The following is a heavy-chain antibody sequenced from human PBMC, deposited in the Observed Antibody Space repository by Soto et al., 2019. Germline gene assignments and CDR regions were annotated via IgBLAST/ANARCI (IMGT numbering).Heavy chain of an antibody. V-gene: IGHV3-23*01. CDR1: GFTFSSYA. D-gene: IGHD1-1*01. J-gene: IGHJ4*02. CDR2: ISGSGGTA. Sequence: EVQLLESGGGSVQPGGSLRLSCAASGFTFSSYAMQWVRRPPGKGLEWVSSISGSGGTAYYADSVKGRFSISRDSLVNTLYLQMNSLRAEDTAVYYCAKGRGQNWNVDYWGQGTLVTVSP. CDR3: AKGRGQNWNVDY.